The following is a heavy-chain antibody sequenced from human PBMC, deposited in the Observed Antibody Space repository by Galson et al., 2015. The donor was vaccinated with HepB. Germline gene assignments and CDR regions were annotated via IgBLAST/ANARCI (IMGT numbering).Heavy chain of an antibody. CDR1: GYTFTSYY. CDR3: ARGRIVVVTANGAFDI. Sequence: SVKVSCKASGYTFTSYYMHWVRQAPGQGLEWMGIINPSGGSTSYAQKFQGRVTMTRDTSTSTVYMELSSLRSEDTAVYYCARGRIVVVTANGAFDIWGQGTMVTVSS. D-gene: IGHD2-21*02. V-gene: IGHV1-46*01. J-gene: IGHJ3*02. CDR2: INPSGGST.